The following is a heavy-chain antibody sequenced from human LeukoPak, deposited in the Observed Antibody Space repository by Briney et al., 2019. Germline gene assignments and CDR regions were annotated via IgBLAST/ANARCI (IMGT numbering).Heavy chain of an antibody. J-gene: IGHJ4*02. CDR2: ISYDGSK. Sequence: GGSLGLSCAASGFTFSSYAMHWVRQAPGKGLEWVAVISYDGSKYYADSVKGRFTISRDNSKNTLYLQMNSLRAEDTAVYYCARDARLGYCSSTSCYAYYFDYWGQGTLVTVSS. CDR3: ARDARLGYCSSTSCYAYYFDY. V-gene: IGHV3-30*04. D-gene: IGHD2-2*01. CDR1: GFTFSSYA.